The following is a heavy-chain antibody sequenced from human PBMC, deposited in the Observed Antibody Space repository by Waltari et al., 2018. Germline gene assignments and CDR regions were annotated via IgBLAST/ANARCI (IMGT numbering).Heavy chain of an antibody. Sequence: QVQLVQSGAEVKKPGSSVKVSCKASGGTFSSNVISWVRQAPGQGLEWMGGLTPTFGTTNYAQKFQGRVTITADESTSTAYMELSSLRSDDSAVYYCARGGAGSIVVLEPAAGFHPFDIWGQGTLVTVSS. D-gene: IGHD2-2*01. CDR3: ARGGAGSIVVLEPAAGFHPFDI. V-gene: IGHV1-69*01. J-gene: IGHJ3*02. CDR2: LTPTFGTT. CDR1: GGTFSSNV.